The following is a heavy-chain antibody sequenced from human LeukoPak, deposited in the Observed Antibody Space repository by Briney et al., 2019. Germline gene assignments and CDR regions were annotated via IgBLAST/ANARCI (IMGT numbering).Heavy chain of an antibody. Sequence: PSETLSLTCTVSGYSISSGYYWGWIRQPPGKGLEWIATIYHSGSTYYNPSLKSRVTLSVDTSKNQFSLNLRSVTAADTAVYYCARGPFRDSSSWYYFDYWGQGTLVTVSS. CDR1: GYSISSGYY. J-gene: IGHJ4*02. CDR2: IYHSGST. CDR3: ARGPFRDSSSWYYFDY. D-gene: IGHD6-13*01. V-gene: IGHV4-38-2*02.